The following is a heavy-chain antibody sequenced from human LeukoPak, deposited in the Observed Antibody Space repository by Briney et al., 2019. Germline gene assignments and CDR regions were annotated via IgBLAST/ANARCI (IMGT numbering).Heavy chain of an antibody. CDR3: ARLRIPARYCSSTSCYELDY. CDR1: GGSISSYY. D-gene: IGHD2-2*01. J-gene: IGHJ4*02. V-gene: IGHV4-59*08. CDR2: IYYSGST. Sequence: SETLSLTCTVSGGSISSYYWSWIRQPPGKGLEWIGYIYYSGSTNYNPSLKSRVTISVDTSKNQCSLKLSSVTAADTAVYYCARLRIPARYCSSTSCYELDYWGQGTLVTVSS.